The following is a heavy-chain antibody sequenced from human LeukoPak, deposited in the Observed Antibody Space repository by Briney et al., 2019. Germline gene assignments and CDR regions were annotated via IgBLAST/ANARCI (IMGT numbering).Heavy chain of an antibody. CDR1: GFSLSNARMG. D-gene: IGHD3-10*01. CDR3: ARIITMVRGVIVFDY. J-gene: IGHJ4*02. Sequence: GSGPTLVNPTETLTLTCTVSGFSLSNARMGVSWIRQPPGKALEWLAHIFSNDEKSYSTSLKSRLTISKDTSKSQVVLTMTNMDPVDTATYYRARIITMVRGVIVFDYWGQGTLVTVSS. CDR2: IFSNDEK. V-gene: IGHV2-26*01.